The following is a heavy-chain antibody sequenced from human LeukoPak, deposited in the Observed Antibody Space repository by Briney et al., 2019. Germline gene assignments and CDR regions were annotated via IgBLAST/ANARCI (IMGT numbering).Heavy chain of an antibody. J-gene: IGHJ3*02. CDR1: GFSFSTYS. V-gene: IGHV3-48*02. Sequence: GGSLRLSCAASGFSFSTYSVNWVRQAPGKGLEWLSSISSSSGTIYYADSVKGRFTISRDNAKNSLYLQMISLRDEDTAVYYCARHQGVTTVTTRDAFDIWGQGTMVTVSS. CDR2: ISSSSGTI. D-gene: IGHD4-17*01. CDR3: ARHQGVTTVTTRDAFDI.